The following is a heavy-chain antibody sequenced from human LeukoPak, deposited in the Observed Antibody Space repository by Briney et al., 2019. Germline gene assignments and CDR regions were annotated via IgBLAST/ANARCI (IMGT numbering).Heavy chain of an antibody. Sequence: GGSLRLSCAASGFTFDDYAMHWVRQAPGKGLEWVSLISWDGGSTYYADSVKGRFTISRDNSKNSLYLQMNSLRAEDTALYYCAKGVGGSYYHPYFDYWGQGTLVTVSS. D-gene: IGHD1-26*01. V-gene: IGHV3-43D*03. J-gene: IGHJ4*02. CDR1: GFTFDDYA. CDR2: ISWDGGST. CDR3: AKGVGGSYYHPYFDY.